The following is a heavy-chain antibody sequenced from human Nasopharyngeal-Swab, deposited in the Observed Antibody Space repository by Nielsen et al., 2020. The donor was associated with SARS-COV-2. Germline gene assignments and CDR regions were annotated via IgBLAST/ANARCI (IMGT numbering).Heavy chain of an antibody. CDR3: ARDSKPGGGYYSLYYYNYYGMDV. CDR2: IKKDGSEK. D-gene: IGHD3-22*01. V-gene: IGHV3-7*01. Sequence: WIRQPPGKGLEWVANIKKDGSEKYYVDSVKGRFTISRGNAKNSLYLQMNSLRAEDTAVYYCARDSKPGGGYYSLYYYNYYGMDVWGQGTTVTVSS. J-gene: IGHJ6*02.